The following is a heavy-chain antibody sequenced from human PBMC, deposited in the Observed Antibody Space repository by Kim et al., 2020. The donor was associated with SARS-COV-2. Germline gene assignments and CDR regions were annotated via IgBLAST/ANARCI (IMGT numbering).Heavy chain of an antibody. CDR1: GFTFSSYS. J-gene: IGHJ6*02. Sequence: GGSLRLSCAASGFTFSSYSMNWVRQAPGKGLEWVSSISSSSSYIYYADSVKGRFTISRDNAKNSLYLQMNSLRAEDTAVYYCARGDYDFWSGSYNYGMDVWGQGTTVTVSS. D-gene: IGHD3-3*01. CDR3: ARGDYDFWSGSYNYGMDV. CDR2: ISSSSSYI. V-gene: IGHV3-21*01.